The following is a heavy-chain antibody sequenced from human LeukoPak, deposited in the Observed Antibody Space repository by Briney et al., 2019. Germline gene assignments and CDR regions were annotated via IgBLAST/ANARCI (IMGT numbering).Heavy chain of an antibody. CDR3: ASVQLYDSSGYYHFDY. J-gene: IGHJ4*02. Sequence: ASVKVSCKASGGTFSSDAISWVRQAPGQGLEWMGRIIPILGIANYAQKFQGRVTITADKSTSTAYMELSSLRSEDTAVYYCASVQLYDSSGYYHFDYWGQGTLVTVSS. V-gene: IGHV1-69*04. D-gene: IGHD3-22*01. CDR2: IIPILGIA. CDR1: GGTFSSDA.